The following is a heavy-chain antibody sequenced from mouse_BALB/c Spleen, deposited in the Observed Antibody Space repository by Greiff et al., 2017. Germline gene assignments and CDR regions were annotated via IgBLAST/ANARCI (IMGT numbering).Heavy chain of an antibody. J-gene: IGHJ3*01. Sequence: VQLKESGTVLARPGASVKMSCKASGYTFTSYWMHWVKQRPGQGLEWIGAIYPGNSDTSYNQKFKGKAKLTAVTSTSTAYMELSSLTNEDSAVYYCTRSGDYDYAWFAYWGQGTLVTVSA. V-gene: IGHV1-5*01. CDR3: TRSGDYDYAWFAY. CDR2: IYPGNSDT. D-gene: IGHD2-4*01. CDR1: GYTFTSYW.